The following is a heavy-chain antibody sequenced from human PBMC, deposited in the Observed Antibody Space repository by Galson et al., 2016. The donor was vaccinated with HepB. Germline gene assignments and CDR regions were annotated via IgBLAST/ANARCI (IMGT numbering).Heavy chain of an antibody. CDR3: ARVWGGGLDY. D-gene: IGHD3-16*01. J-gene: IGHJ4*02. CDR2: ISSSSSYI. V-gene: IGHV3-21*01. Sequence: SLRLSCAASGFSISIYSMHWVRQAPGKGLEWVSSISSSSSYIYYADSVKGRFTISRDNAKNSLYLQMNSLRAEDTAVYYCARVWGGGLDYWGQGTLVTVSP. CDR1: GFSISIYS.